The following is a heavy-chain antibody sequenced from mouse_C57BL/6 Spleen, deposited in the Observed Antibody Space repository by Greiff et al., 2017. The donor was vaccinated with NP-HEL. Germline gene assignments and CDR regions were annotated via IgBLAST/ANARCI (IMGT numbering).Heavy chain of an antibody. CDR3: ARSHYGSSPPWFAY. D-gene: IGHD1-1*01. J-gene: IGHJ3*01. Sequence: EVQLQQSGPELVKPGASVKISCKASGYTFPDYYMNWVKQSHGKSLEWIGDINPNNGGTSYNQKFKGTATLTVDKSSSTAYMELRSLTSEDSAVYYCARSHYGSSPPWFAYWGQGTLVTVSA. V-gene: IGHV1-26*01. CDR2: INPNNGGT. CDR1: GYTFPDYY.